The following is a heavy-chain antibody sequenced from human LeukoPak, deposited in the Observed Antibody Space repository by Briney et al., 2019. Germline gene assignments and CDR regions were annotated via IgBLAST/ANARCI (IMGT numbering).Heavy chain of an antibody. J-gene: IGHJ4*02. Sequence: GGSLRLLCAASGFTFSIYAMSWVRQAPGKGLEWVSDIRGSGSNTYHADSVKGRFTISRDNSKNTLYLQMNSLRAEDTGVYYCAKDLPLAVAGNFDYWGQGTLVTVSS. V-gene: IGHV3-23*01. D-gene: IGHD6-19*01. CDR1: GFTFSIYA. CDR3: AKDLPLAVAGNFDY. CDR2: IRGSGSNT.